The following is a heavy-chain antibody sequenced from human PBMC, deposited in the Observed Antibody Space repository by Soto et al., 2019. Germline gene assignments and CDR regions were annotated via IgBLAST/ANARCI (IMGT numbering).Heavy chain of an antibody. D-gene: IGHD4-17*01. V-gene: IGHV4-34*01. Sequence: SETLSLTCAVYGGSFSGYYWSWIRQPPGKGLEWIGEINHSGSTNYNPSLKSRVTISVDTSKNQFSLKLSSVTAADTAVYDWARARGMGTVTTRYAFDIWGQGTMVTVSS. CDR3: ARARGMGTVTTRYAFDI. CDR2: INHSGST. J-gene: IGHJ3*02. CDR1: GGSFSGYY.